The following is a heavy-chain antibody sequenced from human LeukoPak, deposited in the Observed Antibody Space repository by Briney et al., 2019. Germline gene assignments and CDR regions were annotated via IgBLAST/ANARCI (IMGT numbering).Heavy chain of an antibody. CDR1: GFTFTTSA. CDR3: AAVPNANAWYWDDAFDI. Sequence: SVKVSCKASGFTFTTSAVQWVRQARGQRLDWIGRIVVGSGNTDHAQKFQGRLTITRDISTSTAYMELSSLTSDDTAVYYCAAVPNANAWYWDDAFDIWGQGTMVTVSS. V-gene: IGHV1-58*01. J-gene: IGHJ3*02. CDR2: IVVGSGNT. D-gene: IGHD2-8*02.